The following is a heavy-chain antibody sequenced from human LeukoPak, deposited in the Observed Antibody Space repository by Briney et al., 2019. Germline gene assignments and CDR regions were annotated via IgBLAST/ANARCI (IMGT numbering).Heavy chain of an antibody. D-gene: IGHD3-10*01. CDR2: ISWNSGSI. Sequence: GGSLRLSCTASGFTFSTYAMPWVRHAPGKGLEWVSGISWNSGSIAYADSVKGRFTISRDDAKNSLYLQMNSLRAEDTALYYCAKDLSSSAYYYGMDVWGQGTTVTVSS. CDR1: GFTFSTYA. V-gene: IGHV3-9*01. J-gene: IGHJ6*02. CDR3: AKDLSSSAYYYGMDV.